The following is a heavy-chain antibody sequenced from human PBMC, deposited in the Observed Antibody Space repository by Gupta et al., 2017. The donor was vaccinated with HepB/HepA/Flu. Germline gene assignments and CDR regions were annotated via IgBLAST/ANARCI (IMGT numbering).Heavy chain of an antibody. D-gene: IGHD1-26*01. J-gene: IGHJ4*02. CDR1: GFTFSSYG. V-gene: IGHV3-30*18. CDR3: AKDSEEKWELPISADY. CDR2: ISYDGSNK. Sequence: QVQLVESGGGVVQPGRSRRLSCAASGFTFSSYGMHWVRQAPGKGLEWVAVISYDGSNKYYADSVKGRFTISRDNSKNTLYLQMNSLRAEDTAVYYCAKDSEEKWELPISADYWGQGTLVTVSS.